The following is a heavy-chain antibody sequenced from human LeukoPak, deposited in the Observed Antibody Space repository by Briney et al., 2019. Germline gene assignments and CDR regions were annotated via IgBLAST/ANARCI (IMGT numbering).Heavy chain of an antibody. CDR3: TTDLGGWAFMNFDF. Sequence: GGSLRLSCAASGFTFSNYWMSWVRQAPGRGLEWVGRIKNKADGGTTDYAAPVKGRFSISRDDSKDTVYLQMNSLKTEDTAVYYCTTDLGGWAFMNFDFWGQGTLVTVSS. V-gene: IGHV3-15*01. CDR1: GFTFSNYW. J-gene: IGHJ4*02. CDR2: IKNKADGGTT. D-gene: IGHD3-16*01.